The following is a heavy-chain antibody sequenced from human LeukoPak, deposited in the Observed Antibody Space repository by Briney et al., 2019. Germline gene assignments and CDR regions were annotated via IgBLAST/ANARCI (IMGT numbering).Heavy chain of an antibody. CDR3: ASGQHNFDY. V-gene: IGHV3-66*01. CDR2: IYIDGNT. Sequence: PGGSLRLSCAGSGFIVSSNYMSWVRQAPGKGLEWVSVIYIDGNTYYADSVKGRFTISRDNSKNTLYLQMNSLRAEDTAVYYCASGQHNFDYWGQGTLVTVSS. J-gene: IGHJ4*02. CDR1: GFIVSSNY.